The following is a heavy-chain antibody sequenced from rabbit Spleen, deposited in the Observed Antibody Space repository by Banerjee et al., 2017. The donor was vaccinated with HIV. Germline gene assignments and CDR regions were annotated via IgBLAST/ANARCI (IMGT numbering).Heavy chain of an antibody. Sequence: QQQLEESGGGLVKPGGTLTLTCTASGFSFSSTYFMCWVRQAPGKGLEWIACIYAGSGSTYYATWAKGRFTISKTSSTTVTLQMTSLTAADTATYFCARGSATMTMVITGFYFNLWGPGTLVTVS. J-gene: IGHJ4*01. CDR1: GFSFSSTYF. V-gene: IGHV1S45*01. CDR3: ARGSATMTMVITGFYFNL. CDR2: IYAGSGST. D-gene: IGHD2-1*01.